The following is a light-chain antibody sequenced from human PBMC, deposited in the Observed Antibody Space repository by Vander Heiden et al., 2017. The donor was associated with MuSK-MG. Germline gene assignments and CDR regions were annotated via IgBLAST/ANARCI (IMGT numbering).Light chain of an antibody. J-gene: IGKJ1*01. CDR1: QGIRND. CDR3: PQDYTYNS. Sequence: AIQMTQSPSSLSASVGDRVTITCRASQGIRNDLGWHQQKPGKAPKLLIFDASRLQSGVPSRFSGSGYVTDFTLTSSSRQPEDFANYYVPQDYTYNSFGQGTKVEIK. CDR2: DAS. V-gene: IGKV1-6*01.